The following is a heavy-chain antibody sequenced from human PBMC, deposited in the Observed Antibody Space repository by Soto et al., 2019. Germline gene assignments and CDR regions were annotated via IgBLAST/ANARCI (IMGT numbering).Heavy chain of an antibody. Sequence: SETLSLTCTVSGGSISSYYWGWIRQPPGKGLEWIGYIYYSGSTNYNPSLKSRVTISVDTSKNQFSLKLSSVTAADTAVYYCARVTVTTAYYFDYWGQGTLVTVS. D-gene: IGHD4-17*01. CDR3: ARVTVTTAYYFDY. CDR2: IYYSGST. CDR1: GGSISSYY. J-gene: IGHJ4*02. V-gene: IGHV4-59*01.